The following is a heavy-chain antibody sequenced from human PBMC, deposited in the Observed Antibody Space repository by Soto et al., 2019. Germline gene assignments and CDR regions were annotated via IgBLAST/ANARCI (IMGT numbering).Heavy chain of an antibody. CDR1: GFTVSSYS. V-gene: IGHV3-21*01. J-gene: IGHJ4*02. D-gene: IGHD2-2*01. CDR2: ISSSSSYI. Sequence: EVQLVESGGGLVKPGGSLRLSCAASGFTVSSYSMNWVRQAPGKGLEWVSSISSSSSYIYYADSVKGRFTISRDNAKNSLYLQMNSLRAEDTAVYYCARDSCSSTSCYGSWGQGTLVTVSS. CDR3: ARDSCSSTSCYGS.